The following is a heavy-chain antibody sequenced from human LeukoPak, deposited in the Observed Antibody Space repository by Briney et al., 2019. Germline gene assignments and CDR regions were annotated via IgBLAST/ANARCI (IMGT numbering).Heavy chain of an antibody. Sequence: PGGSLRLSCAASGFTFSSYAMTWVRQAPGKGLEWVAVISYDGSNKYYADSVKGRFTISRDNSKNTLYLQMNSLRAEDTAVYYCARDYRYYDFWSGYYPTLNYFDYWGQGTLVTVSS. CDR1: GFTFSSYA. D-gene: IGHD3-3*01. J-gene: IGHJ4*02. CDR2: ISYDGSNK. V-gene: IGHV3-30-3*01. CDR3: ARDYRYYDFWSGYYPTLNYFDY.